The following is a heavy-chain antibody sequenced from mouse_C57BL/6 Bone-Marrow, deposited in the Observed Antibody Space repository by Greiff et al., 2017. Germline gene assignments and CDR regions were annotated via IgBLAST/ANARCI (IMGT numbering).Heavy chain of an antibody. D-gene: IGHD2-10*02. CDR3: TRGGYGNFAWFAY. J-gene: IGHJ3*01. Sequence: QVQLQQSGAELVRPGASVTLSCKASGYTFTDYELHWVKQTPEHGLEWIGAIDPETGGTAYNQKFKGKAILTADKSSSTAYMELRSLTSEDSAVYYYTRGGYGNFAWFAYWGQGPLITVSA. V-gene: IGHV1-15*01. CDR1: GYTFTDYE. CDR2: IDPETGGT.